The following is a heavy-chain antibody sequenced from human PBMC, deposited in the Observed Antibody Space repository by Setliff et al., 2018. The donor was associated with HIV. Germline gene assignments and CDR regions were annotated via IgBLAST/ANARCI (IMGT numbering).Heavy chain of an antibody. CDR1: GGSISSGRYY. D-gene: IGHD3-22*01. CDR2: RYAGGRA. J-gene: IGHJ6*03. Sequence: PSETLSLTCSVSGGSISSGRYYWSWIRQPAGKGLEWIGNRYAGGRANYAPSLKGRVSISEDTSKNQFSLELKSVTAADTAVHYCARECEYYDSRGFRYYYMDVSGKGTAVTVSS. CDR3: ARECEYYDSRGFRYYYMDV. V-gene: IGHV4-61*09.